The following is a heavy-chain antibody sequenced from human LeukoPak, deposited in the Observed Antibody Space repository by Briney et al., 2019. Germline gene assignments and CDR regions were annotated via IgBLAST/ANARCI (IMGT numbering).Heavy chain of an antibody. D-gene: IGHD4-17*01. Sequence: GGSLRLSCAASGFTFSSYGMSWVRQAPGKGLEWVSAISGSGGSTYYADSVKGRFTISRDNSKNTLYLQMNSLRAEDTAVYYCAKDRQDYGDAGWGQGTLVTVSS. CDR3: AKDRQDYGDAG. J-gene: IGHJ4*02. CDR2: ISGSGGST. CDR1: GFTFSSYG. V-gene: IGHV3-23*01.